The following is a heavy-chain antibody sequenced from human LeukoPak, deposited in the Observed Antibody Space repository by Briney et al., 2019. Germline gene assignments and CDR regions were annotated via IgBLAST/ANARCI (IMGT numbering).Heavy chain of an antibody. Sequence: SETLSLTCAVSGGSISSYYWSWIRQPPGKGLEWIGYIYYSGSTNYNPSLKSRVTVSVDTSKNQFSLKLSSVTAADTAVYYCARGDARGYSYGHFHFDHWGHGTLVTVSS. V-gene: IGHV4-59*01. CDR1: GGSISSYY. CDR2: IYYSGST. J-gene: IGHJ4*01. D-gene: IGHD5-18*01. CDR3: ARGDARGYSYGHFHFDH.